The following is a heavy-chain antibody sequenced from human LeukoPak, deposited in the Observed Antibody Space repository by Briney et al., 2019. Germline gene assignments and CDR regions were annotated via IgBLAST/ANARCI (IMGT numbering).Heavy chain of an antibody. D-gene: IGHD4-17*01. CDR3: ARDYGDYANWFDP. CDR1: GGSLSNYY. J-gene: IGHJ5*02. V-gene: IGHV4-59*01. Sequence: PSETLSLTCTVSGGSLSNYYWIWTRQPPGKGLEWIGYIYYSGNTNYNPSLKSRVTISVDTSKNQFSLKLNSVTAADTAVYYCARDYGDYANWFDPWGQGTLVTVSS. CDR2: IYYSGNT.